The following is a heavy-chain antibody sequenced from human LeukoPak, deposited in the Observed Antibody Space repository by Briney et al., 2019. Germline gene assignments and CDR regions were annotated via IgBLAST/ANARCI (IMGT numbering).Heavy chain of an antibody. V-gene: IGHV5-51*01. D-gene: IGHD3-16*01. CDR2: ISPGDSGI. J-gene: IGHJ5*02. Sequence: GGSLKISCKGSGYSFTNFWIGWVRQMPGKGLEWMGVISPGDSGIRYSPSFQGQVTISVDKSISTAYLQWSSLKASDSAMYYCAAGGASAPWGQGTLVTVSS. CDR1: GYSFTNFW. CDR3: AAGGASAP.